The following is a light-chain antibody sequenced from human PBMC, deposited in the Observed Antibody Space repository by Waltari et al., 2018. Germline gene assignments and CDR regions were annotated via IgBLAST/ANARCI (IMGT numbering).Light chain of an antibody. CDR3: QSYDSSLSGSDVV. Sequence: QSVLTQPPSVSGAPGQRVTISCTGSSSNIGAPYDVHRYRQLPGTAPKLLIFGNGNRPSGVPDRFSGSKSGTSASLAITGLQAEDEADYYCQSYDSSLSGSDVVFGGGTKLTVL. CDR1: SSNIGAPYD. CDR2: GNG. J-gene: IGLJ2*01. V-gene: IGLV1-40*01.